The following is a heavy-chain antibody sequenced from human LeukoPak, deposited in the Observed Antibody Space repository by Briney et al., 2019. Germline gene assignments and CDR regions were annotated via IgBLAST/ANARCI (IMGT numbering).Heavy chain of an antibody. CDR1: GFTFSSYW. J-gene: IGHJ6*03. Sequence: PGGSLRLSCAASGFTFSSYWMSWVRQAPGKGLGWVANIKQDGSEKYYVDSVKGRFTISRDNAKNSLYLQMNSLRAEDTAVYYCARDLRDYYYYYMDVWGKGTTVTVSS. CDR2: IKQDGSEK. CDR3: ARDLRDYYYYYMDV. D-gene: IGHD4-17*01. V-gene: IGHV3-7*01.